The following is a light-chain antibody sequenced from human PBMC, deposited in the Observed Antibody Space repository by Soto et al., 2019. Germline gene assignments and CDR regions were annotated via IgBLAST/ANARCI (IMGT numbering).Light chain of an antibody. Sequence: IQMPQSPSSLCACVGDRVTLTWPASQSSSSYVYWYQQKPEKAPKLLIDAACSLQSVVPSRFSSSGARTDFTLTISRLHPEVFATYCRQHSCSTWTFGQGTKVDIK. J-gene: IGKJ1*01. CDR1: QSSSSY. V-gene: IGKV1-39*01. CDR3: QHSCSTWT. CDR2: AAC.